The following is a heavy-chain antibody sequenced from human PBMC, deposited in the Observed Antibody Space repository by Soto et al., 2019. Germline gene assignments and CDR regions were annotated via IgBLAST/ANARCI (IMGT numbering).Heavy chain of an antibody. V-gene: IGHV1-69*02. J-gene: IGHJ6*02. CDR3: ASGKRDGYDSSGHYSGRGVMDV. CDR1: GGTFTSYS. CDR2: LIPIFGIT. D-gene: IGHD3-9*01. Sequence: QVQLVQSGAEVKKPGSSVKVSCEASGGTFTSYSLSWVRQVPGQGLEWMGRLIPIFGITNYAQKFQGRVTITAGSYPRSVYMELSSLTSGDPAVYYCASGKRDGYDSSGHYSGRGVMDVWGPGTTVIVSS.